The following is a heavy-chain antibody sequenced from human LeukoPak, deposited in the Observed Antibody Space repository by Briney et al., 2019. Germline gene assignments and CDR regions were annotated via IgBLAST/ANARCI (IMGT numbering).Heavy chain of an antibody. CDR1: GFTFSTHA. J-gene: IGHJ4*01. Sequence: GGSLRISCAASGFTFSTHAMTWVRQAPGKGLEWVSAISGSGGSTYYADSVKGRFTISRDNSRNTLDLQMNSLRAEDTAVYYCAKQWGSSWSTFDYWGHGTLVTVSS. CDR3: AKQWGSSWSTFDY. CDR2: ISGSGGST. D-gene: IGHD6-13*01. V-gene: IGHV3-23*01.